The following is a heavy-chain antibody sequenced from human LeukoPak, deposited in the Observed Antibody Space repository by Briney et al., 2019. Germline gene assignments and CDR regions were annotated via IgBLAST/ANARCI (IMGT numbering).Heavy chain of an antibody. V-gene: IGHV3-15*01. J-gene: IGHJ4*02. CDR1: GFTFSNAW. CDR2: IKSKTDGGTT. D-gene: IGHD3-22*01. Sequence: WGSLRLSCAASGFTFSNAWMSWVRQAPGKGLEWVGRIKSKTDGGTTDYAAPVKGRFTISRDDSKNTLYLQMISLKTEDTAVYYCTTELIPYYYDSSGYYSIDYWGQGTLVTVSS. CDR3: TTELIPYYYDSSGYYSIDY.